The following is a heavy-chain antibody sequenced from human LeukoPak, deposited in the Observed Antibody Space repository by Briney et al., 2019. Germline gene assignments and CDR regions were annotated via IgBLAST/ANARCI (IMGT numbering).Heavy chain of an antibody. V-gene: IGHV4-34*01. CDR2: INHGGST. CDR1: GGSFSGYY. J-gene: IGHJ4*02. Sequence: PSETLSLTCAVYGGSFSGYYWSWIRQPPGKGLEWIGEINHGGSTNYNPSLKSRVTISVDTSKNQFSLKLSSVTAADTAVYYCARGRGVGFGYWGQGTLVTVSS. CDR3: ARGRGVGFGY. D-gene: IGHD3-10*01.